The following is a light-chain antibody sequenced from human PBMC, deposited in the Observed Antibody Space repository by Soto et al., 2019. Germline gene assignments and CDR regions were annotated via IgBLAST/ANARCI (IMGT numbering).Light chain of an antibody. CDR1: QSIRSL. V-gene: IGKV1-5*01. CDR2: DAS. J-gene: IGKJ5*01. CDR3: ARYQTYSC. Sequence: DINITQKTSTLSASVGDRVTITCRASQSIRSLLAWYPQKPGKAPKVLIYDASSLGSGVPSRFSGSGSGTEFTLTISSLQPDDLATYFCARYQTYSCFAQGTRLAIK.